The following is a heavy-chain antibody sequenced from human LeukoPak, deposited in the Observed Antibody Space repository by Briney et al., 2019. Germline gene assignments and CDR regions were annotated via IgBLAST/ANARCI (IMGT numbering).Heavy chain of an antibody. D-gene: IGHD5-12*01. CDR2: ISSSGTTI. J-gene: IGHJ4*02. Sequence: PGGSLRLSCAVSGFSFSDYYMSWIRQAPGKGLEWVSYISSSGTTIYYADSVKGRFTISRDNANKSLYLQMNSLRAEDTAVYYCARNRGYGGYDSDYWGQGTLVTVSS. V-gene: IGHV3-11*01. CDR1: GFSFSDYY. CDR3: ARNRGYGGYDSDY.